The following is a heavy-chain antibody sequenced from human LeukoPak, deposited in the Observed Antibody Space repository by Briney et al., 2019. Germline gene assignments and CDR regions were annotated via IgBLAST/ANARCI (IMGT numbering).Heavy chain of an antibody. V-gene: IGHV4-39*07. Sequence: SETLSLTCTVSGGSISSSSYYWGWIRQPPGKGLEWIGSIYYSGSTYYNPSLKSRVTISVDTSKNQFSLKLSSVTAADTAVYYCARAGYCSSTSCSRYYFDYWGQGTLVTVSS. CDR3: ARAGYCSSTSCSRYYFDY. CDR1: GGSISSSSYY. D-gene: IGHD2-2*01. J-gene: IGHJ4*02. CDR2: IYYSGST.